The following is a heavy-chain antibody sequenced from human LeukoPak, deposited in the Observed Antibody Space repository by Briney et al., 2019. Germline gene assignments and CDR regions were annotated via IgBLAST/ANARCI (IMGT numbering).Heavy chain of an antibody. J-gene: IGHJ5*02. CDR2: INTNTGNP. CDR3: AREGIAVAGTVVSGWFDP. D-gene: IGHD6-19*01. Sequence: EASVKVSCKASGYTFTSYAMNWVRQAPGQGLEWMGWINTNTGNPTYAQGFTGRFVFSLDTSVSTAYLQISSLKAEDTAVYYCAREGIAVAGTVVSGWFDPWGQGTLVTVSS. CDR1: GYTFTSYA. V-gene: IGHV7-4-1*02.